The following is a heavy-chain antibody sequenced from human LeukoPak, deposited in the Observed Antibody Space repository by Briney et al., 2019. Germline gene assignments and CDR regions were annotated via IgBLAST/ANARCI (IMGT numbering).Heavy chain of an antibody. CDR3: ARVLTIFGVDFDY. CDR2: INPNSGGT. D-gene: IGHD3-3*01. V-gene: IGHV1-2*02. CDR1: GYTFTGYY. Sequence: ASVKVSCKASGYTFTGYYMHWVRQAPGQGLEWMGWINPNSGGTNYAQKFQGRVTMTRDTSISTAYMELSRLRSDDTAVYYCARVLTIFGVDFDYWGQGTLVTVSS. J-gene: IGHJ4*02.